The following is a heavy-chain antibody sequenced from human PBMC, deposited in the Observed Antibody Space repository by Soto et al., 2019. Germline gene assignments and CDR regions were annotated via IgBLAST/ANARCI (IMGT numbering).Heavy chain of an antibody. CDR2: TSYDGSNK. Sequence: QVQLVESGGGVVQPGRSLRLSCAASGFTFSTYVMHWVRQAPGKGLEWVALTSYDGSNKYYADSVKGRFNISRDNSKNQLNLQLNSLRAEDTAVYYCARDRRVVVVPATPDFWGQGTLVTVSS. V-gene: IGHV3-30-3*01. CDR3: ARDRRVVVVPATPDF. D-gene: IGHD2-15*01. J-gene: IGHJ4*02. CDR1: GFTFSTYV.